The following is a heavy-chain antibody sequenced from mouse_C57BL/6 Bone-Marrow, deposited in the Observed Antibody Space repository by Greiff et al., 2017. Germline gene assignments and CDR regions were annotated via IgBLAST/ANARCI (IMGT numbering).Heavy chain of an antibody. V-gene: IGHV1-69*01. CDR1: GYTFTSYW. J-gene: IGHJ4*01. CDR3: ARREAMITTSYYAMDY. D-gene: IGHD2-4*01. Sequence: QVQLQQPGAELVMPGASVKLSCKASGYTFTSYWMHWVKQRPGQGLEWIGEIDPSGSYTNYNQKFKGKSTLTVDKSSSTAYMQLSSLTSGDSAVYYCARREAMITTSYYAMDYWGQGTSVTVSS. CDR2: IDPSGSYT.